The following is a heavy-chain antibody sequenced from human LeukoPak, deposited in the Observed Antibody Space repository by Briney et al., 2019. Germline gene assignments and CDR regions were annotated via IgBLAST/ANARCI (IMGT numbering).Heavy chain of an antibody. D-gene: IGHD7-27*01. Sequence: SETLSLTCTVSGGSISSGSYYWSWIRQPAGKGLGWIGRIYTSGSTNYNPSLKSRVTISVDTSNNQFSLKLSSVTAADTAVYYCARVWGNDAFDIWGQGTMVTVSS. J-gene: IGHJ3*02. CDR1: GGSISSGSYY. V-gene: IGHV4-61*02. CDR3: ARVWGNDAFDI. CDR2: IYTSGST.